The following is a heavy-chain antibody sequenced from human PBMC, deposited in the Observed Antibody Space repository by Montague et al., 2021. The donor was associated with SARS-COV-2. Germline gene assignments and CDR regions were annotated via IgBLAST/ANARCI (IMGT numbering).Heavy chain of an antibody. D-gene: IGHD1-1*01. Sequence: SETLSLTCTVSGGSISSSSYYWGWIRQPPGKGLEWIGSIYYSGSTYYNPYLKSRVTISVDTSKNQFSLKLSSVTAADTAVYYCAGEGTERYYYYGMDVWGQGTTVTVSS. V-gene: IGHV4-39*07. CDR1: GGSISSSSYY. CDR2: IYYSGST. CDR3: AGEGTERYYYYGMDV. J-gene: IGHJ6*02.